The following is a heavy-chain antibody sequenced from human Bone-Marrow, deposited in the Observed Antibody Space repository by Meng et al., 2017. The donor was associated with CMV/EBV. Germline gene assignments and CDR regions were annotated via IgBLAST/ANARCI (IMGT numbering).Heavy chain of an antibody. CDR2: IRYDGSNK. Sequence: GESLKISCAASGFTFSSYAMSWVRQAPGKGLEWVAFIRYDGSNKYYADSVKGRFTISRDNSKNTLYLQMNSLRAEDTAVYYCAKDLLGWNDYWGQGTLVTVSS. CDR3: AKDLLGWNDY. J-gene: IGHJ4*02. D-gene: IGHD1-1*01. V-gene: IGHV3-30*02. CDR1: GFTFSSYA.